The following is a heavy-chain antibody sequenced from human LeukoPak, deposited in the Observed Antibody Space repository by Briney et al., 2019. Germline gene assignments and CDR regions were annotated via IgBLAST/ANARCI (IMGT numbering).Heavy chain of an antibody. D-gene: IGHD2-21*02. CDR3: ARETLAYCGGDCGWYFDL. Sequence: GGPLRLSCAASGFTFSSYAMHWVRQAPGKGLEWVAVISYDGSNKYYADSVKGRFTISRDNSKNTLYLQMNSLRAEDTAVYYCARETLAYCGGDCGWYFDLWGRGTLVTVSS. CDR2: ISYDGSNK. V-gene: IGHV3-30-3*01. J-gene: IGHJ2*01. CDR1: GFTFSSYA.